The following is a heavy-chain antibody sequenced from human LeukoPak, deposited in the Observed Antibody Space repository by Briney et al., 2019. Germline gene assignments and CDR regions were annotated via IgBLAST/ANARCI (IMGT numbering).Heavy chain of an antibody. CDR1: GFTFGDYA. J-gene: IGHJ3*02. CDR3: SRGTWGSSNDAFDI. D-gene: IGHD6-13*01. Sequence: GGSLRLSCTASGFTFGDYAMSWVRQAPGKGLEWVGFIRSKAYGGTTEYAASVKGRLTISRDDSKSIAYLQMNSLKIEDTAVYYCSRGTWGSSNDAFDIWGQGTMVTVSS. CDR2: IRSKAYGGTT. V-gene: IGHV3-49*04.